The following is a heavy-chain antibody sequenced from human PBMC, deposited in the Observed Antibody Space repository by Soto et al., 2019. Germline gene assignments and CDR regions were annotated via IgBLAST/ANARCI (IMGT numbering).Heavy chain of an antibody. CDR3: ARDGTLLWFGELSYYYYGMDV. J-gene: IGHJ6*02. V-gene: IGHV3-11*06. CDR2: ISSSSSYI. D-gene: IGHD3-10*01. CDR1: GFTFSDYY. Sequence: PGGSLRLSCAASGFTFSDYYMSWIRQAPGKGLEWVSSISSSSSYIYYADSVKGRFTISRDNAKNSLYLQMNSLRAEDTAVYYCARDGTLLWFGELSYYYYGMDVWGQGTTVTVSS.